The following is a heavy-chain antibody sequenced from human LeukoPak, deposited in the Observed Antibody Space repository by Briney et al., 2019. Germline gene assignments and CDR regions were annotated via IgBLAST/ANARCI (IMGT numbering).Heavy chain of an antibody. Sequence: GGSLRLSCAAVGFIFSSDAMHWVRQAPGKGLEWVALISYDGSNEYYADSVKGRFTISRDNSKNTLYLQMNSLRPEDTAMYYCARETDGLDYWGQGTLVTVSS. CDR3: ARETDGLDY. CDR1: GFIFSSDA. CDR2: ISYDGSNE. D-gene: IGHD5-24*01. V-gene: IGHV3-30-3*01. J-gene: IGHJ4*02.